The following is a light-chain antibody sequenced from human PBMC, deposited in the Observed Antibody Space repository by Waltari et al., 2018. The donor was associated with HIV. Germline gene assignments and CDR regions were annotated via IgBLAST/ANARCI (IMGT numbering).Light chain of an antibody. J-gene: IGKJ4*01. CDR3: QQYNNWPPLT. CDR2: DAS. V-gene: IGKV3-15*01. CDR1: QMVNDD. Sequence: EIVMTQSPATLSVSPGERVTLSCRASQMVNDDLGWYQQKPGQAPSLLIYDASTRATCVPARFSGSGSGTEFTLTISILQSEDFAVYYCQQYNNWPPLTFGGGTRVEIK.